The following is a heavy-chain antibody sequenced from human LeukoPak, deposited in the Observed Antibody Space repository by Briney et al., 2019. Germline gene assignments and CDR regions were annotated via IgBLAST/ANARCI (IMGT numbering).Heavy chain of an antibody. CDR1: GFTFSNYW. Sequence: GGSLRLSCAASGFTFSNYWMSWVRQAPGKGLEWVTNIKQDESEKYYLDSVKGRFTVSRDNAKNSLYLQMDSLRAEDTAVYYCARVGDGATLEYRGQGTLVTVSS. CDR2: IKQDESEK. V-gene: IGHV3-7*01. D-gene: IGHD1-26*01. J-gene: IGHJ4*02. CDR3: ARVGDGATLEY.